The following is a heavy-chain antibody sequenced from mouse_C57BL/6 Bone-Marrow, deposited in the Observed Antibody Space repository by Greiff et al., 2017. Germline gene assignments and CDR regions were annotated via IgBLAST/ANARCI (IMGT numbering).Heavy chain of an antibody. Sequence: QVQLQQPGAELVKPGASVKMSCKASGYTFTSYWITWVKQRPGQGLEWIGDIYPGSGSTNYNEKFKSKATLTVDTSSSTAYMQLSSLTSEDSAVYYCATGIYYDYDRVYAMDDWGQGTSVTVSS. J-gene: IGHJ4*01. D-gene: IGHD2-4*01. V-gene: IGHV1-55*01. CDR1: GYTFTSYW. CDR3: ATGIYYDYDRVYAMDD. CDR2: IYPGSGST.